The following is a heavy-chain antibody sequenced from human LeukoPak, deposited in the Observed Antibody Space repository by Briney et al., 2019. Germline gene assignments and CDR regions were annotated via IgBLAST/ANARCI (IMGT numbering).Heavy chain of an antibody. Sequence: SETLTLTCTVSGGSISSCGNYWSWIRQHPENGLEWIGYIYYSGSTYYNPSLKSRVTISVDTSKNQFSLKLSSVTAADTAVYYCARGAYGDPTSFDYWGQGTLVTVSS. CDR1: GGSISSCGNY. J-gene: IGHJ4*02. D-gene: IGHD4-17*01. V-gene: IGHV4-31*03. CDR3: ARGAYGDPTSFDY. CDR2: IYYSGST.